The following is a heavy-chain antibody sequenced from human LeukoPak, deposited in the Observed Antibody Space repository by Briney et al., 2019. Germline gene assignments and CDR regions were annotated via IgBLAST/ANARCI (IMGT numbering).Heavy chain of an antibody. CDR3: AKASSGWYRPDASDI. CDR2: ISWNSGSI. V-gene: IGHV3-9*01. D-gene: IGHD6-19*01. Sequence: QSGGSLRLSCAASGFTFDDYAMHWVRQAPGKGLEWVSGISWNSGSIGYADSVKGRFTISRDNAKNSLYLQMNSLRAEDTALYYCAKASSGWYRPDASDIWGQGTMVTVSS. CDR1: GFTFDDYA. J-gene: IGHJ3*02.